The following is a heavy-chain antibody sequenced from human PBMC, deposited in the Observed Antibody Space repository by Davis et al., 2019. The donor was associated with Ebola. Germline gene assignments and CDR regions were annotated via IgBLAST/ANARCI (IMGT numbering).Heavy chain of an antibody. CDR3: ARLSGP. CDR2: VHGGNGNT. CDR1: GYTFTSYA. V-gene: IGHV1-3*01. J-gene: IGHJ5*02. Sequence: ASVKVSCKASGYTFTSYAMHWVRQAPGQRLEWMGWVHGGNGNTKYSQKFQGRVTITRDTSASTAYMELSSLRSEDTAVYYCARLSGPWGQGTLVTVSS.